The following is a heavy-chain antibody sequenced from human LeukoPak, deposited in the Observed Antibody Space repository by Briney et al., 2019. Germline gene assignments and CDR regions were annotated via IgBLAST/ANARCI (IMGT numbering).Heavy chain of an antibody. Sequence: GGSLRLSCAASGFTVSSTYMSWVRQAPGKGLEWVSVFYSGGNTYYADSVKGRFTISRDNSKNTLYFQMNSLRVEDTAVYYCARDSSGWYYFDYWGQGTLVTVSS. V-gene: IGHV3-66*01. D-gene: IGHD6-19*01. CDR3: ARDSSGWYYFDY. J-gene: IGHJ4*02. CDR1: GFTVSSTY. CDR2: FYSGGNT.